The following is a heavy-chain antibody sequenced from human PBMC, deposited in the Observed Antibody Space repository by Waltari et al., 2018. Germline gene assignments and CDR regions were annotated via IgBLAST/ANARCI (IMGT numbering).Heavy chain of an antibody. V-gene: IGHV4-38-2*01. CDR1: GYSISSGYY. CDR2: IYHSGGT. CDR3: ASQKWELDLSGIDY. D-gene: IGHD1-26*01. J-gene: IGHJ4*02. Sequence: QVQLQESGPGLVKPSETLSLTCAVSGYSISSGYYWGWIRQPPGKGLEWIGSIYHSGGTYYNPSLKSRVTISVDTSKNQFSLKLSSVTAADTAVYYCASQKWELDLSGIDYWGQGTLVTVSS.